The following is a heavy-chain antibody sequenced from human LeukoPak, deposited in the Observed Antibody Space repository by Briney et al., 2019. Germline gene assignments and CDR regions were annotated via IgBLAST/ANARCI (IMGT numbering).Heavy chain of an antibody. Sequence: SETLSLTCTVSGGSISGSSYYWGWIRQPPGKGLEWIGNVYYSGTTYYSPSLKSRVTISVDKSKNQFSLKLSSVTAADTAVYYCARRGPLTIFGVVTPDNWFDPWGQGTLVTVSS. CDR2: VYYSGTT. J-gene: IGHJ5*02. V-gene: IGHV4-39*07. CDR1: GGSISGSSYY. CDR3: ARRGPLTIFGVVTPDNWFDP. D-gene: IGHD3-3*01.